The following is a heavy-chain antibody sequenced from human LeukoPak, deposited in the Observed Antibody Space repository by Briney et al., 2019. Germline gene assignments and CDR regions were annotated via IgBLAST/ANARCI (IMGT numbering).Heavy chain of an antibody. CDR3: ATYYDFWSGYSHKYYFDY. D-gene: IGHD3-3*01. CDR1: GFTFSSYA. CDR2: ISGSGGST. Sequence: PGGSLRLSCAASGFTFSSYAMSWVRQAPGKGLEWVSAISGSGGSTYYADSVKGRFTISRDNSKSTLYLQMNSLRAEDTAVYYCATYYDFWSGYSHKYYFDYWGQGTLVTVSS. V-gene: IGHV3-23*01. J-gene: IGHJ4*02.